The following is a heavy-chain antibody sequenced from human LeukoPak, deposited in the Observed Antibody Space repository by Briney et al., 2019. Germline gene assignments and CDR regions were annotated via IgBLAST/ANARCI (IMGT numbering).Heavy chain of an antibody. D-gene: IGHD3-10*01. J-gene: IGHJ4*02. CDR1: GFSFSSYA. V-gene: IGHV3-23*01. CDR2: IFGNGDTT. CDR3: AKRNTMIRGGPCFDY. Sequence: GGSLRLSCAASGFSFSSYAMNWVRQAPGKGLEWVSIIFGNGDTTYYADSVKGRFTVSRDNSKDTLYLQMNDLRTDDTAKYYCAKRNTMIRGGPCFDYWGQGLLVTVSS.